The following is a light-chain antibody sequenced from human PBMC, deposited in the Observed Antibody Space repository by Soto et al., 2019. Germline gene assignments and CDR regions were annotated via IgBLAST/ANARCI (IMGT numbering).Light chain of an antibody. CDR1: SGSVSTSYY. CDR3: VLYMGGSWV. V-gene: IGLV8-61*01. Sequence: QTVVTQEPSFSVSPGGTVTLTCGLSSGSVSTSYYPSWYQQTPGQAPRTLMYSTNTRSSGVPDRFSGSILGNKAALTITGAQADDESNYYCVLYMGGSWVFGGGTKSPS. CDR2: STN. J-gene: IGLJ3*02.